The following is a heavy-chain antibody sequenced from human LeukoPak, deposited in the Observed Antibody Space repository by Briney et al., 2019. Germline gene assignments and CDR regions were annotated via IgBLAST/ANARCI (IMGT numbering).Heavy chain of an antibody. V-gene: IGHV1-69*13. J-gene: IGHJ4*02. CDR3: AKDCGYSYTPIDY. Sequence: SVKVSCKASGGTFSSYAISWVRQAPGQGLEWMGGIIPIFGTANYAQKFQGRVTITADESTSTAYMELSSLRSEDTAVYYCAKDCGYSYTPIDYWGQGTLVTVSS. CDR1: GGTFSSYA. D-gene: IGHD5-18*01. CDR2: IIPIFGTA.